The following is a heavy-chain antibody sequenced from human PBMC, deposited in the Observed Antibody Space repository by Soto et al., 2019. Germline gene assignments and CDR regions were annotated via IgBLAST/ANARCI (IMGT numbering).Heavy chain of an antibody. D-gene: IGHD1-1*01. CDR3: ARGHAGTMDV. CDR1: GDSVSSNGAA. CDR2: TYYRSKWNN. V-gene: IGHV6-1*01. J-gene: IGHJ6*02. Sequence: PSPTLSLPCAISGDSVSSNGAAWNWIRQSPSRGLQWLGRTYYRSKWNNDYAVSVKSRITINPDTSKNQFSLQLNSATPEDTAVYYCARGHAGTMDVWGQGTTVTVSS.